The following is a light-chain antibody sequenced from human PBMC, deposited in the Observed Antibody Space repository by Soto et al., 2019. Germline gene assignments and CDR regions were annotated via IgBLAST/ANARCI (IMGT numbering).Light chain of an antibody. Sequence: QSALTQPASVSGSRGQSITISCTRTSSDVGAYNYVSWYQQHPGKVPKLMIYDVSDRPSGVSNRFSGSKSGNTASLTISGLQAEDEADYYCSSFTRSNSYVFGTGTKVTVL. V-gene: IGLV2-14*03. CDR1: SSDVGAYNY. J-gene: IGLJ1*01. CDR3: SSFTRSNSYV. CDR2: DVS.